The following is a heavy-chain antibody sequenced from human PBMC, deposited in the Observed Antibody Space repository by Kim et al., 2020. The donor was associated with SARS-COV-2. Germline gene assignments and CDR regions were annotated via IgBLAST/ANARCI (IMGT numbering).Heavy chain of an antibody. CDR3: ARSLYHSPNSSWVRFDP. CDR1: GGSFSGYY. V-gene: IGHV4-34*01. CDR2: IYHSGTT. D-gene: IGHD6-13*01. J-gene: IGHJ5*02. Sequence: SETLSLTCAVYGGSFSGYYWSWIRQPPGKGLEWIGDIYHSGTTKYNPSLKSRVTISVDTSKNQFSLKLSSVTAADTAVYFCARSLYHSPNSSWVRFDPWGQGTLVTVSS.